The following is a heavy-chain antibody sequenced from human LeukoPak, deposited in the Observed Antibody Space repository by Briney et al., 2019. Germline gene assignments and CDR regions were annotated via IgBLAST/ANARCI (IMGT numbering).Heavy chain of an antibody. CDR1: GFTFSSYG. CDR3: ARGRRGDILTGYFSDY. J-gene: IGHJ4*02. V-gene: IGHV3-33*01. Sequence: PGGSLRLSCAASGFTFSSYGMHWVRQAPGKGLEWVAVIWYDGSNKYYADSVKGRFTISRDNSKNTLYLQMNSLRAEDTAVYYCARGRRGDILTGYFSDYWGQGTLVTVSS. CDR2: IWYDGSNK. D-gene: IGHD3-9*01.